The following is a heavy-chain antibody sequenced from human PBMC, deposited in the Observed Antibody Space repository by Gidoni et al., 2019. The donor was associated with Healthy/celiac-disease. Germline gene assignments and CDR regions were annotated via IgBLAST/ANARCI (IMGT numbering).Heavy chain of an antibody. J-gene: IGHJ4*02. V-gene: IGHV3-11*06. CDR1: GFTLSDYY. CDR3: ASMYSGSYYVPT. D-gene: IGHD1-26*01. Sequence: QVQLVESGGGWVKPGGSVRLSWAASGFTLSDYYMSWIRPAPGKGRELVSYISSSSIYTNYADSVKGRFTISRDNAKNSLYLQMNSLRAEDTAVYYCASMYSGSYYVPTWGQGTLVTVSS. CDR2: ISSSSIYT.